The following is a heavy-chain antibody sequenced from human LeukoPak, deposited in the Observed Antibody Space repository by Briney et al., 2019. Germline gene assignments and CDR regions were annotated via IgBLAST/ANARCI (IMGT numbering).Heavy chain of an antibody. V-gene: IGHV1-46*01. CDR2: INPSGGST. CDR1: GYTFTSYY. D-gene: IGHD3-9*01. Sequence: GASVKVSCKASGYTFTSYYMHWVRQAPGQGLEWMGIINPSGGSTSYAQKFQGRVTMTRDTSTSTVYMELSSLTSDDTAVYYCARELDLYFFDYWGQGTLVTVSS. CDR3: ARELDLYFFDY. J-gene: IGHJ4*02.